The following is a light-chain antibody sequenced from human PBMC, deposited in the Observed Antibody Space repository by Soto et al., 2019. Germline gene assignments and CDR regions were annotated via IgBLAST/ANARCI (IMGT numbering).Light chain of an antibody. CDR2: GAS. V-gene: IGKV3-15*01. CDR3: QHYDTWPHT. CDR1: QNLSRN. Sequence: EVVMTQSPATLSVSPGERATLSCRASQNLSRNLAWYQQQPGQAPRLLIYGASTRATGIPARFSGSGSGTDFTPTISSLQSEDFAVYYCQHYDTWPHTFGQGTKLEIK. J-gene: IGKJ2*01.